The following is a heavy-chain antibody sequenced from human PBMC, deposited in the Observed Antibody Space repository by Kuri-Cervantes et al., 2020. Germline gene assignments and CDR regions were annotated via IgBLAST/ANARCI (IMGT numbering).Heavy chain of an antibody. Sequence: SETLSLTCTVSGGSVSSGSYYWSWIRQPPGKGLEWIGYIYYSGSTNYNPSLKSRVTISVDTSKNQFSLKLSSVTAADTAVYYCARDNRVLRGGGMDVWGQGTTVTVSS. D-gene: IGHD3-10*01. CDR1: GGSVSSGSYY. CDR2: IYYSGST. V-gene: IGHV4-61*01. CDR3: ARDNRVLRGGGMDV. J-gene: IGHJ6*02.